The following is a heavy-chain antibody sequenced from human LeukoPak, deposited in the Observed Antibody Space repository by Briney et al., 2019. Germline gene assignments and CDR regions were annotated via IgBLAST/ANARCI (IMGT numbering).Heavy chain of an antibody. J-gene: IGHJ4*02. CDR3: ARDGDDWNDFDY. Sequence: PGGSLRLSCAASGFKFIGVGRTWFRQAPGKGLDWVANIRKDGNEIYYADSVRGRFTISRDNTKNSLYLQMNSLTAEDTAVYYCARDGDDWNDFDYWGQGTLVTVSS. D-gene: IGHD2-21*01. CDR2: IRKDGNEI. CDR1: GFKFIGVG. V-gene: IGHV3-7*01.